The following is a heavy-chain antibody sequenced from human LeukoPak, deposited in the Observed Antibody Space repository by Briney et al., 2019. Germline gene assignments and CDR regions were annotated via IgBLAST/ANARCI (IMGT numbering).Heavy chain of an antibody. V-gene: IGHV4-34*01. CDR2: INHSGST. J-gene: IGHJ5*02. CDR3: ARALSGSYPMGTWFDP. D-gene: IGHD1-26*01. CDR1: GGSFSGYY. Sequence: PSETLSLTCAVYGGSFSGYYWSWIRQPPGKGLEWIGEINHSGSTNYNPSLKSRVTISVDTSKNQFSLKLSSVTAADTAVYYCARALSGSYPMGTWFDPWGQGTLVTVSS.